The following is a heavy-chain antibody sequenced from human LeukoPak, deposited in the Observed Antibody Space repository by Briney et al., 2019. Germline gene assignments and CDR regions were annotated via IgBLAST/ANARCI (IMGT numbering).Heavy chain of an antibody. CDR3: AIHPRYITGLTA. Sequence: GESLKISCKGSGYIFTSYWIGWVRQMPGKGLEWMGIIYPGDSDTKYSPSFQGQVTISADKSITTAYLQWTSLKASDTAMYYCAIHPRYITGLTAWGQGTPVTVSS. CDR1: GYIFTSYW. CDR2: IYPGDSDT. J-gene: IGHJ4*02. D-gene: IGHD1-20*01. V-gene: IGHV5-51*01.